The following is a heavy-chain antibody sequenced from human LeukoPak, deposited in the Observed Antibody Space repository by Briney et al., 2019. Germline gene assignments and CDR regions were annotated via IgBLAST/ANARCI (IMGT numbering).Heavy chain of an antibody. CDR3: ARGGYSSSWYGYPPLDY. J-gene: IGHJ4*02. D-gene: IGHD6-13*01. CDR2: INSDGSWT. Sequence: GGSLRLSCAASGNYWMHWVRQVPGKGLVWVSHINSDGSWTSYADSVKGRFTISRDNSKNTLYLQMNSLRAEDTAVYYCARGGYSSSWYGYPPLDYWGQGTLVTVSS. V-gene: IGHV3-74*01. CDR1: GNYW.